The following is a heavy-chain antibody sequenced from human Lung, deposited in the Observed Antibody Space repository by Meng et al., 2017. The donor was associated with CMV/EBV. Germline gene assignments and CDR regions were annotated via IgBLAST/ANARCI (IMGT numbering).Heavy chain of an antibody. CDR2: ISYGEST. CDR3: ARMTAALRNGMDV. D-gene: IGHD2-2*01. V-gene: IGHV4-61*03. J-gene: IGHJ6*02. Sequence: SATLSLTCTVSRGYVSSISYYWSWIRQPPGQGLEWIGYISYGESTIYKHSLKSRVTISEDKSKTHFSLKLSAVTAAYTAVYYCARMTAALRNGMDVWGLGTTVTVSS. CDR1: RGYVSSISYY.